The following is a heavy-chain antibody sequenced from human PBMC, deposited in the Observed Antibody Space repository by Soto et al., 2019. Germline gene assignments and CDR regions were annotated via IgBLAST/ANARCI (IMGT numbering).Heavy chain of an antibody. V-gene: IGHV4-30-4*01. Sequence: PSETLSLTCTVSGGSISSGDYYWSWIRQPPGKGLEWIGYIYYSGNTYYNPSLKSRVTISVDTSKNQFSLKLSSVTAADTAVYYCARDPRRYAPRLGVDWGQGTLVTVSS. CDR3: ARDPRRYAPRLGVD. D-gene: IGHD2-2*01. CDR2: IYYSGNT. J-gene: IGHJ4*02. CDR1: GGSISSGDYY.